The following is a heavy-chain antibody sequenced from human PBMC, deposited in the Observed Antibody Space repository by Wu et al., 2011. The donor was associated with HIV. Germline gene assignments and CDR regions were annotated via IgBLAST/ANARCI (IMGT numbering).Heavy chain of an antibody. CDR3: ARGSGYHFNYNYLVV. CDR1: GYTFNTYA. V-gene: IGHV1-18*01. Sequence: QVQLVQSGAEVKKPGASVKVSCKASGYTFNTYAISWVRQAPGQGLEWMGWISPYDGDTKYPQKLQGRVTITADRSTSTAYVELSSLRSDDTAVYYCARGSGYHFNYNYLVVWGQRDHGHRLL. CDR2: ISPYDGDT. D-gene: IGHD3-22*01. J-gene: IGHJ6*03.